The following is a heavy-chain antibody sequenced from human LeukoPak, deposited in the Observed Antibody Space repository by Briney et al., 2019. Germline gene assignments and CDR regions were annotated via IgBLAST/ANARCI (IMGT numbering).Heavy chain of an antibody. Sequence: ASVKVSCKASGLTFTSYAMHWVRQAPGQRLEWMGWINAGNGNTKYSQKFQGRVTITRDTSASTAYMELSSLRSEDTAVYYCARDLGSPWAYFDYWGQGTLVTVSS. CDR1: GLTFTSYA. V-gene: IGHV1-3*01. CDR2: INAGNGNT. CDR3: ARDLGSPWAYFDY. D-gene: IGHD7-27*01. J-gene: IGHJ4*02.